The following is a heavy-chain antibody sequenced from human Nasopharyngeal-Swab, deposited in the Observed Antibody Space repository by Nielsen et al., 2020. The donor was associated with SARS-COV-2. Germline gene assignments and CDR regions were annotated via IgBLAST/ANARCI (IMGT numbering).Heavy chain of an antibody. CDR3: ARGALYSSGWYGY. V-gene: IGHV4-39*07. Sequence: SETLSLTCTVSGGSISSSSYYWGWIRQPPGKGLEWIGSIYYSGSTYYNPSLKSRVTISVDTSKNQFSLELSSVTAADTAVYYCARGALYSSGWYGYWGQGTLVTVSS. CDR2: IYYSGST. D-gene: IGHD6-19*01. J-gene: IGHJ4*02. CDR1: GGSISSSSYY.